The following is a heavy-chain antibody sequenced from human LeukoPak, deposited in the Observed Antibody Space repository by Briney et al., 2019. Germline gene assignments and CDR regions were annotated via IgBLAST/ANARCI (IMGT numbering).Heavy chain of an antibody. CDR2: INHSGST. J-gene: IGHJ4*02. V-gene: IGHV4-34*01. Sequence: SETLSLTCAVYGGSFSGYYWSWIRQPPGKGLEWIGEINHSGSTNYNPSLKSRVTISVDTSKNQFSLKLSSVTAADTAVYYCARGGGFWSGYYIDYWGQGTLVTVSS. D-gene: IGHD3-3*01. CDR3: ARGGGFWSGYYIDY. CDR1: GGSFSGYY.